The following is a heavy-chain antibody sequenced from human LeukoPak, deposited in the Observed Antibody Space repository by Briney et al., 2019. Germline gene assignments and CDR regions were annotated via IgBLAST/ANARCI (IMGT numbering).Heavy chain of an antibody. J-gene: IGHJ4*02. Sequence: ASVKVSCQASVYTFTRHYLHWVGQAPAQGLEWMGWIDHNSGGTNSAQKFQGRVTMTRDTSISTAYMELSRLTCDDTAVYYCARDLSYVDYWGQGTLVTVSS. CDR1: VYTFTRHY. CDR3: ARDLSYVDY. V-gene: IGHV1-2*02. D-gene: IGHD5/OR15-5a*01. CDR2: IDHNSGGT.